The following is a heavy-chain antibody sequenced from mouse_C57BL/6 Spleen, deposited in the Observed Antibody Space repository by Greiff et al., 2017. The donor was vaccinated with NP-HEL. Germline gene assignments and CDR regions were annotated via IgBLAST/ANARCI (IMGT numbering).Heavy chain of an antibody. V-gene: IGHV1-61*01. J-gene: IGHJ1*03. Sequence: VQLQQPGAELVRPGSSVKLSCKASGYTFTSYWMDWVKQRPGQGLEWIGNIYPSDSETHYNQQFKDKAPLTVDKSSSTAYMQLSSVTSEDSAVYYCATGGSSYWYFGGWGTGTTVTVSS. CDR1: GYTFTSYW. CDR3: ATGGSSYWYFGG. D-gene: IGHD1-1*01. CDR2: IYPSDSET.